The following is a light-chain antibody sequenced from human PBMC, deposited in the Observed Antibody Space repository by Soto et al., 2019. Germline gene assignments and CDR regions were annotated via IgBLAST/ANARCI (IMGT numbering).Light chain of an antibody. Sequence: QSVLTQPPSVSAAPGQKVTISCSGSSSNIGSNYVSWYQQLPGTAPKLLIYDNNKRPSGIPDRFSGSKSGTSATLGINGRKTGDEADYYCGTWDSSLSAVVFGGGTKLTVL. J-gene: IGLJ2*01. CDR1: SSNIGSNY. V-gene: IGLV1-51*01. CDR2: DNN. CDR3: GTWDSSLSAVV.